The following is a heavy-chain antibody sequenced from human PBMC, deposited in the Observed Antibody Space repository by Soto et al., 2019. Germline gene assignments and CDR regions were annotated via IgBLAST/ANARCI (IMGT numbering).Heavy chain of an antibody. Sequence: EVQLVESGGGLVQPGRSLRLSCAASGFTFDDYAMHWVRPAPGKGLEWVSGISWNRGSIGYADSVKGRCTISRDNAKSSLYLQMNSLRAEDTALYYCANDRTNLYNTGGAFDSWGQGTMVTVSS. CDR1: GFTFDDYA. CDR3: ANDRTNLYNTGGAFDS. CDR2: ISWNRGSI. V-gene: IGHV3-9*01. D-gene: IGHD2-8*01. J-gene: IGHJ3*02.